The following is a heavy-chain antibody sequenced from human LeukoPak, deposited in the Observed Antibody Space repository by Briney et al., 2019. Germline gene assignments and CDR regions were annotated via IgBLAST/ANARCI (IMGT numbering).Heavy chain of an antibody. CDR3: ARAPGLAGDRCFDY. J-gene: IGHJ4*02. CDR1: GFTFSSYW. Sequence: GGSLRLSCAASGFTFSSYWMSWVRQAPGKGLEWVANIKQDGSEKYYVDSVKGRFTISRDNARNSLYLQMNSLRAEDTAVYYCARAPGLAGDRCFDYWGQGTLVTVSS. D-gene: IGHD6-19*01. V-gene: IGHV3-7*01. CDR2: IKQDGSEK.